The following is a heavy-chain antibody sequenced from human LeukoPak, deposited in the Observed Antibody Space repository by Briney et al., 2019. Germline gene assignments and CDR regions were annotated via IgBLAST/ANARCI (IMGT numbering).Heavy chain of an antibody. V-gene: IGHV3-11*04. CDR3: ARWRGHGWRVNDN. Sequence: GGSLRLSCTASGFTFSDYYMSWIRQAPGKGLEWVSYISNSDSLTYYAESVKGRFTISRDKANTSLYLQMNSLRVEDTAVYYCARWRGHGWRVNDNWGQGTLVTVSS. J-gene: IGHJ4*02. D-gene: IGHD6-19*01. CDR2: ISNSDSLT. CDR1: GFTFSDYY.